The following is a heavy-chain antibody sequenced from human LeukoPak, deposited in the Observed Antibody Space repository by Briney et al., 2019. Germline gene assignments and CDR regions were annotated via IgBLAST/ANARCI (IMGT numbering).Heavy chain of an antibody. CDR1: GGSISSSSYY. Sequence: TSETLSLTCTVSGGSISSSSYYWGWIRQPPGQGLEWIGSIYYSGSTYYNPSLKSRVTISVDTSKNQFSLKLSSVTAADTAVYYCARRGSSWYYYYMDVWGKGTTVTVSS. CDR2: IYYSGST. V-gene: IGHV4-39*01. J-gene: IGHJ6*03. CDR3: ARRGSSWYYYYMDV. D-gene: IGHD6-13*01.